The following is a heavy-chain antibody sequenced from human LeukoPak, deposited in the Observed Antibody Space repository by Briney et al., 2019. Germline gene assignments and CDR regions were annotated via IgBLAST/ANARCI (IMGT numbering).Heavy chain of an antibody. Sequence: HSGGSLRLSCAASGFTFTSYWMSWVRQAPGKGLEWVANIAQDGSERYYVDSVKGRFTISRDNAKNSLHLQMNSLRAEDTAVYYCARAPWLRGFDIWGQGTMVTVSS. CDR1: GFTFTSYW. CDR2: IAQDGSER. CDR3: ARAPWLRGFDI. D-gene: IGHD5-12*01. J-gene: IGHJ3*02. V-gene: IGHV3-7*01.